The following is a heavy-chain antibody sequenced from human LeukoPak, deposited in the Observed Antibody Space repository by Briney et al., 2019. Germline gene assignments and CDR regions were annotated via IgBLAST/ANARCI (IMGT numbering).Heavy chain of an antibody. V-gene: IGHV3-33*01. CDR2: IVYDGSRA. D-gene: IGHD1-14*01. J-gene: IGHJ4*02. Sequence: PGRSLRLSCAGSGFTFGGYGMHWFRQTPGKGLEWVAVIVYDGSRAFYADSVKGRFTISRDNSKNTMSVQVDDLRAEDTAVYYCTRYNNDHFDYWGQGTLVTVSS. CDR3: TRYNNDHFDY. CDR1: GFTFGGYG.